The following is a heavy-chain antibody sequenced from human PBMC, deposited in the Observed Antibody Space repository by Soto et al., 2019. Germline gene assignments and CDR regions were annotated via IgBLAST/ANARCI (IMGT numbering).Heavy chain of an antibody. CDR1: GYTFTSYG. D-gene: IGHD3-22*01. Sequence: GASVKVSCKASGYTFTSYGISWVRQAPGQGLEWMGWISAYNGNTNYAQKLQGRVTMTTDTSTSTAYMELRSLRSDDTAVYYCARGHDYYDSSGLFDYWGQGTLVTVSS. J-gene: IGHJ4*02. CDR3: ARGHDYYDSSGLFDY. V-gene: IGHV1-18*01. CDR2: ISAYNGNT.